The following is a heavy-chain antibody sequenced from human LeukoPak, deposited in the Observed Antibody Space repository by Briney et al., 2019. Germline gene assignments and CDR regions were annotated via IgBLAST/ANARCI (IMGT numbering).Heavy chain of an antibody. CDR2: ISYDGSNK. Sequence: PGGSLRLSCAASGFTFSSYGMHWVRQAPGKGLEWVAVISYDGSNKYYADSVKGRFTISRDNSKNTLYLQMNSLRAEDTAVYYCARDRVRLQVYLDYFDYWGQGTLVTVSS. J-gene: IGHJ4*02. D-gene: IGHD2/OR15-2a*01. V-gene: IGHV3-30*03. CDR3: ARDRVRLQVYLDYFDY. CDR1: GFTFSSYG.